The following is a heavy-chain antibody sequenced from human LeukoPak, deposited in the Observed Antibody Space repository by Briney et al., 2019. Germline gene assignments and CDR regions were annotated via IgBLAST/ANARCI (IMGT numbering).Heavy chain of an antibody. D-gene: IGHD5-12*01. Sequence: NSSETLSLTCTVSGGSISSYYWSWIRQPPGKGLEWIGYIYYSGSTNHNPSLKSRVTISVDTSKNQISLKVSSVTAADTAVYYCARANRYDLYFDYWGQGTLVTVSS. V-gene: IGHV4-59*01. CDR1: GGSISSYY. CDR3: ARANRYDLYFDY. CDR2: IYYSGST. J-gene: IGHJ4*02.